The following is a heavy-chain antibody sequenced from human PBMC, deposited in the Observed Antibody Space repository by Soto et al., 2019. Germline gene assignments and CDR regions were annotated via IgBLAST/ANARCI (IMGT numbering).Heavy chain of an antibody. J-gene: IGHJ6*03. CDR2: ISSSGSTI. V-gene: IGHV3-11*01. CDR1: GFTFSDYY. CDR3: ARYYSSYYYYMDV. D-gene: IGHD4-4*01. Sequence: GGSLRPSWAASGFTFSDYYMSWIRQATGKGLEWVSYISSSGSTIYYADSVKGRFTIYRDNAKNSLYLQMNSLRAEDTAVYYCARYYSSYYYYMDVWGKGTSVTVSS.